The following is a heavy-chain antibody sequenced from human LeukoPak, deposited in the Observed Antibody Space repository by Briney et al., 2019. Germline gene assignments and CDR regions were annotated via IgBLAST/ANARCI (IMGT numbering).Heavy chain of an antibody. CDR2: INPSGGST. CDR3: ARAQALWFGESDFDY. V-gene: IGHV1-46*01. J-gene: IGHJ4*02. CDR1: GYTVTSYY. D-gene: IGHD3-10*01. Sequence: ASVKVSCKASGYTVTSYYMHWVRQAPGQGLEWMGIINPSGGSTSYAQKFQGRVTMTRDTSTSTVYMELSSLRSEDTAVYYCARAQALWFGESDFDYWGQGTLVTVSS.